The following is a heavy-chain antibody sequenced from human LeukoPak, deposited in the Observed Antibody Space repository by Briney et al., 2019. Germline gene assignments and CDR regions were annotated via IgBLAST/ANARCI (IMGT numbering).Heavy chain of an antibody. CDR2: IYYSGST. Sequence: SDTLSPTCTVSGGSISSSSYYWGWIRQPPGKGLEWIGSIYYSGSTYYNPSLKSRVTISVDTSKNQFSLKLSSVTAADTAVYYCARGRTIVVVTATWDWFDPWGQGTLVTVSS. J-gene: IGHJ5*02. V-gene: IGHV4-39*01. CDR3: ARGRTIVVVTATWDWFDP. CDR1: GGSISSSSYY. D-gene: IGHD2-21*02.